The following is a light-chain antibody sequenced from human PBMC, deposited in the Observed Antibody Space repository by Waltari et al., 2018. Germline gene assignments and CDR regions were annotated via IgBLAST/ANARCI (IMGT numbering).Light chain of an antibody. CDR2: STS. J-gene: IGKJ4*01. CDR1: QRISRW. V-gene: IGKV1-12*01. Sequence: DIQMTQSPSSVSASIGDRVTITCRASQRISRWLAWYQQKPGQAPKLLIYSTSVLQGGVPSRFSGSGSETDFTLTISSLQPEDFATYYCQQANSFPFTFGGGTKVEIK. CDR3: QQANSFPFT.